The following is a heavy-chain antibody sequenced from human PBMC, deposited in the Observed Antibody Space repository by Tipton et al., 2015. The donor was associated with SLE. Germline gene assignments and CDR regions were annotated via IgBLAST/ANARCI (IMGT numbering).Heavy chain of an antibody. J-gene: IGHJ4*02. CDR3: ARVPFGAWRFDL. CDR1: GDSITSYY. Sequence: LRLSCTVSGDSITSYYWNWIRQPPGKGLEWIGYIYYNGHTNYSPSLKSRVTLSVDTSKNQFSLTLSSVTAADTAVYYCARVPFGAWRFDLWGQGTLVTVSS. V-gene: IGHV4-59*01. CDR2: IYYNGHT. D-gene: IGHD2-21*02.